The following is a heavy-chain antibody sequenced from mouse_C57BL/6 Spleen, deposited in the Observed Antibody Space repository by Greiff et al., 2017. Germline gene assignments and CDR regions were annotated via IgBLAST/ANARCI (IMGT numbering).Heavy chain of an antibody. CDR3: TTEGHTTGFAY. CDR1: GFNIKDYY. V-gene: IGHV14-1*01. CDR2: IDPEDGDT. Sequence: VQLQQSGAELVRPGASVKLSCTASGFNIKDYYMHWVKQRPEQGLEWIGRIDPEDGDTDYAPKFQGKATMTADTSSNTAYLQLSSLTSEDTAVYYCTTEGHTTGFAYWGQGTLVTVSA. J-gene: IGHJ3*01. D-gene: IGHD3-3*01.